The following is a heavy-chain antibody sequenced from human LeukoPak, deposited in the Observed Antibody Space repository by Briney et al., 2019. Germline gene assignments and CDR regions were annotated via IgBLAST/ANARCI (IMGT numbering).Heavy chain of an antibody. CDR1: GGSISSYY. CDR2: IYYSGST. CDR3: ARAHKTQWLDFDC. V-gene: IGHV4-59*01. Sequence: SETLSLTCTVSGGSISSYYWSWIRQPPGKGLEWIGYIYYSGSTNYNPSLKSRVTISVDTSKNQFSLKLSSVTAADTAVYYCARAHKTQWLDFDCWGQGTLVTVSS. D-gene: IGHD6-19*01. J-gene: IGHJ4*02.